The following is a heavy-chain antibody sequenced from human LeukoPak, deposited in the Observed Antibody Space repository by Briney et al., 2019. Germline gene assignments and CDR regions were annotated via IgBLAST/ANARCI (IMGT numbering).Heavy chain of an antibody. CDR3: ARGRLIGALMIAAENDY. CDR2: MYPNSGNT. J-gene: IGHJ4*02. V-gene: IGHV1-8*01. Sequence: GSVKVSCKASGYTFTSYEINWVRQANGQGLEGMGWMYPNSGNTGHAQKFQGRVTMTRNTSISTAYMELSSLRSEDTAVYYCARGRLIGALMIAAENDYWGQGTLVTVSS. CDR1: GYTFTSYE. D-gene: IGHD3-22*01.